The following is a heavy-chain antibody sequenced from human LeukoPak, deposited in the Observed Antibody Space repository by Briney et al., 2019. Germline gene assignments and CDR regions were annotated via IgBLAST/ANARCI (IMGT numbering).Heavy chain of an antibody. D-gene: IGHD6-19*01. CDR1: GFTFSSYA. Sequence: QSGGSLRLSCAASGFTFSSYAMHWVRQAPGKGLEWVSAISGSGGSTYYADSVKGRFTISRDNSKNTLYLQMNSLRAEDTAVYYCAKARMSSGTNWFDPWGQGTLVTVSS. J-gene: IGHJ5*02. CDR2: ISGSGGST. CDR3: AKARMSSGTNWFDP. V-gene: IGHV3-23*01.